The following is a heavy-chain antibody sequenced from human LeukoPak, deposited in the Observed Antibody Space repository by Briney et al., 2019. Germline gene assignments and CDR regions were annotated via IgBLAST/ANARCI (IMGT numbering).Heavy chain of an antibody. CDR3: ARHLNTRGVNSYYYYMDV. CDR2: IYPGDSDT. D-gene: IGHD3-3*01. Sequence: GESLQISCEGSGYSFTSYWIGWVRQLPGKGLEWMGIIYPGDSDTRYSPSFQGQVTISADKSISTAYLQWSSLKASDTAMYYCARHLNTRGVNSYYYYMDVWGKGTTVTVSS. CDR1: GYSFTSYW. J-gene: IGHJ6*03. V-gene: IGHV5-51*01.